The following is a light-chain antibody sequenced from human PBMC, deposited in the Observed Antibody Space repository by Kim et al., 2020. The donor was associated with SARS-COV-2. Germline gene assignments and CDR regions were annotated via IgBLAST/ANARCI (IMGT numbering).Light chain of an antibody. CDR2: DAA. V-gene: IGKV1-33*01. CDR1: GDVSDY. CDR3: QQYDAPPFT. Sequence: GDRVTITCQAGGDVSDYCNWYHQKPGEAPKVLIRDAANLESGVPSRFSRGGYGTEFSLTISSVQPEDMGTYYCQQYDAPPFTFGQGTRLEIK. J-gene: IGKJ5*01.